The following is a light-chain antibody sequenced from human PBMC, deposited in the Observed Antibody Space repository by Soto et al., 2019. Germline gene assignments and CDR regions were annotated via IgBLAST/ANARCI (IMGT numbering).Light chain of an antibody. V-gene: IGKV3-15*01. CDR3: QQYSNWPLT. CDR1: QSISND. CDR2: EAS. J-gene: IGKJ4*01. Sequence: EIVMTQSPASLSVSPGERAIFSCRAGQSISNDLAWYQQKPGQAPRLLIYEASTRAADIPARFSGSGSGTEFTLTISSLQSEDFAVYYCQQYSNWPLTFGGGTKVDIK.